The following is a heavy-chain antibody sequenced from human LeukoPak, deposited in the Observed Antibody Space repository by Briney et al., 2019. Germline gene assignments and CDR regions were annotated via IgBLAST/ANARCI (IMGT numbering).Heavy chain of an antibody. CDR2: ISSSSSYT. CDR3: ARDRLGPGYFDY. CDR1: GFTFSDYY. Sequence: GGSLRLSCAASGFTFSDYYMSWIRQAPGKGLEWISYISSSSSYTNYADSVKGRFTISRDNAKNSLYLQMNSLISEDTAVYYCARDRLGPGYFDYWGQGTLVTVSS. D-gene: IGHD6-19*01. J-gene: IGHJ4*02. V-gene: IGHV3-11*06.